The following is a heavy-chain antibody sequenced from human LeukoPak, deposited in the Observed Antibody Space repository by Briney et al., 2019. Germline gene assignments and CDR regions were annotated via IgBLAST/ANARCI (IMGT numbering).Heavy chain of an antibody. V-gene: IGHV3-64*02. CDR1: GFNFRSYA. D-gene: IGHD3-16*01. J-gene: IGHJ4*02. CDR2: IGPNGVST. CDR3: ARDWGFDY. Sequence: GGSLRLSCAASGFNFRSYAMYWVRQAPGKGLEYVSAIGPNGVSTYYADFVKGRFSISRDNSKNTLYLQMGSLRLEDMGVYYCARDWGFDYWGQGTLVTVSS.